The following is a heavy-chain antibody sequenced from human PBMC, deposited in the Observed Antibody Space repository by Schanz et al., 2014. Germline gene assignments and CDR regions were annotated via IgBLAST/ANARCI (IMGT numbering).Heavy chain of an antibody. Sequence: QVHLVQSGAEVHKPGASLKISCKASGYTFTNFFLHWVRQAPGQGLEWMGIINPIGGSTTYAQKFRGAITLTTDPSTDTAYLELTSLRSEDTAVYYCARGPSQGYSYGHNIGAYYYGMDVWGQGTTVTVSS. V-gene: IGHV1-46*01. J-gene: IGHJ6*02. D-gene: IGHD5-18*01. CDR1: GYTFTNFF. CDR3: ARGPSQGYSYGHNIGAYYYGMDV. CDR2: INPIGGST.